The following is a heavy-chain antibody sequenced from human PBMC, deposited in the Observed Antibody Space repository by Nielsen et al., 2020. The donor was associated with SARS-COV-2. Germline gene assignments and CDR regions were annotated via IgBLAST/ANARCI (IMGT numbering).Heavy chain of an antibody. CDR2: INSDGSST. CDR1: GFTFSSYA. J-gene: IGHJ6*02. D-gene: IGHD1-20*01. CDR3: ARVLRSPLTGYYYYGMDV. V-gene: IGHV3-74*01. Sequence: GGSLRLSCAASGFTFSSYAMSWVRQAPGKGLEWVSRINSDGSSTSYADSVKGRFTISRDNAKNTLYLQMNSLRAEDTAVYYCARVLRSPLTGYYYYGMDVWGQGTTVTVSS.